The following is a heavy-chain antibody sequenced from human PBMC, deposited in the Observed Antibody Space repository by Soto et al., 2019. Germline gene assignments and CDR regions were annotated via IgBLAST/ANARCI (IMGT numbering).Heavy chain of an antibody. CDR1: GFTFSSYW. D-gene: IGHD3-16*02. CDR2: IKQDGGEK. Sequence: EVQLVESGGGLVQSGGSLRLSCAASGFTFSSYWMTWVRQAPGKGLEWVANIKQDGGEKYYVGSVKGRFTISRDNAENSLYPQLDSLRAEDAAVYYCARGAFPTWGSYPLDYWGQGTLVTVSS. J-gene: IGHJ4*02. CDR3: ARGAFPTWGSYPLDY. V-gene: IGHV3-7*04.